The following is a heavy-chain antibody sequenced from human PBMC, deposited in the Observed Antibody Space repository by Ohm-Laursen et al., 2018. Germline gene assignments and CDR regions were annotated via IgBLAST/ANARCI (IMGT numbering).Heavy chain of an antibody. Sequence: GTLSLTCPVSGGSISGYYWSWIRQSPGKGLEWIGYIYHTGSTKYNPSLKSRVTIPVDTPMNQFSLRLSSVTAADTAVYFCARHKRYTYGALTYWGQGTLVTVSS. CDR2: IYHTGST. CDR3: ARHKRYTYGALTY. CDR1: GGSISGYY. D-gene: IGHD5-18*01. J-gene: IGHJ4*02. V-gene: IGHV4-59*08.